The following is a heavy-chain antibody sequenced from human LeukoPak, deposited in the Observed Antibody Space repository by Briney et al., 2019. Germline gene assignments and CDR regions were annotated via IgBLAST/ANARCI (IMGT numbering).Heavy chain of an antibody. Sequence: SETLCLTCTVSGGSITTGGYYWSWIRQPPGKGLEWIGYIYYSGSTYYNPSLRSRLTISVDTSQNQFSLKLSSVTAADTAVYYCARWFGESGLDYWGQGTLVTVSS. CDR1: GGSITTGGYY. CDR3: ARWFGESGLDY. V-gene: IGHV4-31*03. J-gene: IGHJ4*02. D-gene: IGHD3-10*01. CDR2: IYYSGST.